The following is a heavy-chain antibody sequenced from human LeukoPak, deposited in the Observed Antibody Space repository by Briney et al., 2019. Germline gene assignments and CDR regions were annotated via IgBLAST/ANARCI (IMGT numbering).Heavy chain of an antibody. CDR3: ARRLVVVPAAIPRGYFDY. V-gene: IGHV4-39*01. D-gene: IGHD2-2*02. CDR2: IYYSGST. J-gene: IGHJ4*02. Sequence: PSETLSLTCTVSGGSISSSSYYWGWIRQPPGKGLEWIGSIYYSGSTYYNPSLKSRVTISVDTSKNQFSLKLSSVTAADTAVYYCARRLVVVPAAIPRGYFDYWGQGTLVTVSS. CDR1: GGSISSSSYY.